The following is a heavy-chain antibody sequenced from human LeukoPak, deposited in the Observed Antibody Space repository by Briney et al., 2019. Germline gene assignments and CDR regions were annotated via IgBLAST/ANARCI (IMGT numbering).Heavy chain of an antibody. CDR1: GGSISNYY. J-gene: IGHJ4*02. Sequence: SETLSLPCTVSGGSISNYYWSWIRQPPGKGLEYIGFIYHSGSTNYNPSLKSRVTMSVDKSKNQCSLRLTSVTAADTAIYFCARSTQASSTSFDSWGQGTLVTVSS. D-gene: IGHD6-6*01. CDR2: IYHSGST. V-gene: IGHV4-59*01. CDR3: ARSTQASSTSFDS.